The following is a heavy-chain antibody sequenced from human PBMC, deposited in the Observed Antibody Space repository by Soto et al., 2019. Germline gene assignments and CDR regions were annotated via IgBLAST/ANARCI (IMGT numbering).Heavy chain of an antibody. Sequence: QVQLQESGPGLVKPSETLSLTCTVSGGSVSSGSYYWSWIRQPPGKGLEWIGDNYYSGSTNYNPSLNSRVTISVNTSKNQFSLKLSSVTAADTAVYYCARDTGGGNPFDYWGQGTLVTVSS. CDR2: NYYSGST. J-gene: IGHJ4*02. V-gene: IGHV4-61*01. CDR3: ARDTGGGNPFDY. D-gene: IGHD2-8*02. CDR1: GGSVSSGSYY.